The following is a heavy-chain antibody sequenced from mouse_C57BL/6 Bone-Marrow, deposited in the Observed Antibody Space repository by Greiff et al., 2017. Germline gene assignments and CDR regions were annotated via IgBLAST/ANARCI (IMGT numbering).Heavy chain of an antibody. D-gene: IGHD2-10*02. CDR1: GFSFNTYA. Sequence: EVQLVESGGGLVQPKGSLKLSCAASGFSFNTYAMNWVRQAPGKGLEWVARVRSKSNNYATNYADSVKDRFTISRDDSESIIYLKMNNLKTEDTAMYYCVRGYDWFAYWGQGTLVTVSA. V-gene: IGHV10-1*01. CDR2: VRSKSNNYAT. J-gene: IGHJ3*01. CDR3: VRGYDWFAY.